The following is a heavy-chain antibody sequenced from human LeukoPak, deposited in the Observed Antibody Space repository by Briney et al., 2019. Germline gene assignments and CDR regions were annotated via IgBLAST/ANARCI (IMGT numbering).Heavy chain of an antibody. J-gene: IGHJ3*02. V-gene: IGHV1-2*02. CDR1: GYTFTSYG. D-gene: IGHD3-10*01. Sequence: GASVKVSCKASGYTFTSYGISWVRQAPGQGLEWMGWINPNSGGTNYAQKFQGRVTMTRDTSISTGYMEVSRLRSDDTAMYYCARNIWFGESSDAFDIWGQGTMVTVSS. CDR2: INPNSGGT. CDR3: ARNIWFGESSDAFDI.